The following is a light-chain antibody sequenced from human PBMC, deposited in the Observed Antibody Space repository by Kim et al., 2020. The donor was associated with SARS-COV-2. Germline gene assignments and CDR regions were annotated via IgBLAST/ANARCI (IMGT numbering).Light chain of an antibody. CDR3: QQRNSWPPAVT. CDR1: QSVDTY. V-gene: IGKV3-11*01. J-gene: IGKJ4*01. Sequence: PGERATLSCRASQSVDTYLASYQQRPGQAPRLLVYDASNRATGVPDRFSGSGSGTDFTLTISSLEPEDFSIYYCQQRNSWPPAVTFGGGTKVDIK. CDR2: DAS.